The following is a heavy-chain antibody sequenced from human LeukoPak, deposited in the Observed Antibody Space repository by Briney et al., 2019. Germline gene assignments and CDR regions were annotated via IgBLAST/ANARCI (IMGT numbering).Heavy chain of an antibody. CDR2: IYYSGST. D-gene: IGHD5-18*01. V-gene: IGHV4-59*01. Sequence: PSETLSLTCTVSGGSISSYYWSWIRQPPGKGLEWVGYIYYSGSTTYHPSLKSRVTISVDTSKNQFSLKLSSVTAADTAVYYCARGMTAFFDYWGQGTLVTVSS. CDR3: ARGMTAFFDY. CDR1: GGSISSYY. J-gene: IGHJ4*02.